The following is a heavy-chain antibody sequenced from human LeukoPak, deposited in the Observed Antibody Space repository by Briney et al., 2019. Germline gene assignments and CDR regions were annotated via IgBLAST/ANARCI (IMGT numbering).Heavy chain of an antibody. Sequence: PSETLSLTCPVSGGSISSSSYYWGWIRQPPGKGLEWIGSIYYSGSTYYNPSLKGRVTLSVDTSKNQFSLKLSSVTAADTAVYYCARHGVIPYYFDYWGQGTLVTVSS. CDR1: GGSISSSSYY. J-gene: IGHJ4*02. V-gene: IGHV4-39*01. D-gene: IGHD2/OR15-2a*01. CDR2: IYYSGST. CDR3: ARHGVIPYYFDY.